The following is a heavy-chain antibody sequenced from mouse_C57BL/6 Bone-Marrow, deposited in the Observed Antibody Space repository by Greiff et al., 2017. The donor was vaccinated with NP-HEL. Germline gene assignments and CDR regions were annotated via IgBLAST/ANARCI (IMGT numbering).Heavy chain of an antibody. CDR2: INPYNGDT. Sequence: VQLQQSGPELVKPGDSVKISCKASGYSFTGYFMNWVMQSHGKSLEWIGRINPYNGDTFYNQKFKGKATLTVDKSSSTAHMELRSLTSEDSAVYYCARLGNGMAPMDYWGQGTSVTVSS. V-gene: IGHV1-20*01. CDR3: ARLGNGMAPMDY. J-gene: IGHJ4*01. D-gene: IGHD1-1*01. CDR1: GYSFTGYF.